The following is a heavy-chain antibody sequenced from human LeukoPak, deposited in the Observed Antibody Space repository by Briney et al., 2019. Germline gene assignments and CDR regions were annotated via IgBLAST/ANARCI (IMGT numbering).Heavy chain of an antibody. CDR2: ISNSGGNT. V-gene: IGHV3-23*01. Sequence: GGSLRLSCAASGFTFSSYAMSWVRQGPGKGLEWVSVISNSGGNTNYADSVKGRFTMSRDNSKNTLYLQMNSLRAEDTAVYYCASSPAAGNYWGQGTLVTVSS. D-gene: IGHD6-13*01. CDR1: GFTFSSYA. J-gene: IGHJ4*02. CDR3: ASSPAAGNY.